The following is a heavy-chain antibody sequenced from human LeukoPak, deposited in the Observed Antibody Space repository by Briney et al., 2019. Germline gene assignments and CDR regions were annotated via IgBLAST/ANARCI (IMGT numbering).Heavy chain of an antibody. CDR2: IYHSGST. D-gene: IGHD5-24*01. Sequence: SETLSLTCTVSGGSISSYYWSWIRQPPGRGPEWIGYIYHSGSTNYNPSLKSRVTISVDTSKKQYSLKLNSVTAADTAVYYCARDRDGFNGGAFDIWGQGTVVTVSS. CDR1: GGSISSYY. J-gene: IGHJ3*02. V-gene: IGHV4-59*01. CDR3: ARDRDGFNGGAFDI.